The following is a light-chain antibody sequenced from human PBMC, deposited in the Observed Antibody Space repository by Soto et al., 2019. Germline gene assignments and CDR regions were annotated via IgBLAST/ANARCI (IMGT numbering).Light chain of an antibody. CDR2: NDD. V-gene: IGLV1-51*01. CDR3: GTWDASLSAGV. Sequence: QSVLTQPPSVSAAPGQKVTISCSGSSSNIETNPVSWYRHLPGTVPKLLIHNDDKRPSGIPDRFSGSKSGTSATLGITGLQTGDEADYYCGTWDASLSAGVSGGGTKLTVL. J-gene: IGLJ2*01. CDR1: SSNIETNP.